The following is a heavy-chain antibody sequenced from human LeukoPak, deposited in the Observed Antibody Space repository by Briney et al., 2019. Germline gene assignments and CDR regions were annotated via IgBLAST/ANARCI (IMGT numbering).Heavy chain of an antibody. V-gene: IGHV3-74*01. CDR1: GVTLSGYW. CDR3: ARDFHDAHDS. J-gene: IGHJ4*02. CDR2: INPDGSIA. D-gene: IGHD2-2*01. Sequence: GGSLRLSCAASGVTLSGYWIHWVRQAPGKGLVWVARINPDGSIANYADSVKGHITISRDNAKDTLYLQMNSLRAEDTAVYYCARDFHDAHDSWGQGTLVTVSS.